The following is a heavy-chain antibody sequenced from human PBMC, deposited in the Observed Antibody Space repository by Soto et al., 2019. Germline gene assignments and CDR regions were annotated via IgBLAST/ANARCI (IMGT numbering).Heavy chain of an antibody. D-gene: IGHD6-13*01. V-gene: IGHV3-15*01. CDR2: IKSIIDGETT. CDR1: GFTFSNAY. Sequence: GGSLRLSCGASGFTFSNAYMSWVRQAPGKGLEWVGRIKSIIDGETTDYAAPVKGRFTISRDDSKHTLYLQMNSLKTEDTGVYYCSTERINSWFDYWGQGTLVTVSS. CDR3: STERINSWFDY. J-gene: IGHJ4*02.